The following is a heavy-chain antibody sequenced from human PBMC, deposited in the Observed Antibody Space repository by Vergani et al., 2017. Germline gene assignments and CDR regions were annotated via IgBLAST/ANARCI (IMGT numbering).Heavy chain of an antibody. J-gene: IGHJ4*02. Sequence: QVQLVESGGGVVQPGRSLRLSCAASGFTFSSYGMHWVRQAQGKGLEWVAVISYDGSNKYYADSVKGRFTISRDNSKNTLYLQMNSLRAEDTAVYYCAKDPFDYWGQGTLVTVSS. CDR3: AKDPFDY. V-gene: IGHV3-30*18. CDR2: ISYDGSNK. CDR1: GFTFSSYG.